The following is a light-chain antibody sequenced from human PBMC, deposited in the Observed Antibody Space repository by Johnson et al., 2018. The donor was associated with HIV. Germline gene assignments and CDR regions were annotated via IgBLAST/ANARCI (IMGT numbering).Light chain of an antibody. CDR2: ENN. Sequence: QSVLTQPPSVSAAPGQKVTISCSGSSSNIGNNYVSWYQQIPGTAPKLLIYENNKRPSGIPDRFSGSKSGTSATVGITGLHTGDEADYYCGTWDTSLSAGVFGPGTKVSVL. J-gene: IGLJ1*01. V-gene: IGLV1-51*02. CDR1: SSNIGNNY. CDR3: GTWDTSLSAGV.